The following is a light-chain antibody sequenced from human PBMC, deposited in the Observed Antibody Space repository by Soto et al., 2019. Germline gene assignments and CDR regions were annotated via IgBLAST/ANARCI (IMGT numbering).Light chain of an antibody. Sequence: IQMTQSPSTLSGSVGDRVTIPRLASQTINNRLAWYQQKPGKAPKLLIYAASSLQSGVPSRFSGSGSGTDFTLTISSLQPEDFATYYCQQSYSTPITFGQGTRLEIK. V-gene: IGKV1-39*01. J-gene: IGKJ5*01. CDR3: QQSYSTPIT. CDR2: AAS. CDR1: QTINNR.